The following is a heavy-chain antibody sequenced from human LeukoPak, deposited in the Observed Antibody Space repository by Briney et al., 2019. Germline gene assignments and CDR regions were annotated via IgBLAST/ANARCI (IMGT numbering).Heavy chain of an antibody. V-gene: IGHV3-11*01. J-gene: IGHJ5*02. CDR3: ARLFGIQLGGRTGWFDP. CDR2: IGTRGNDI. D-gene: IGHD3-16*01. CDR1: GFTFRDFH. Sequence: GGSLRLSCTASGFTFRDFHMSWLRQTPRKGLEWISSIGTRGNDIFFADSVRGRFTISRDNAKNSMFLQMNSRRDEDTAVYYCARLFGIQLGGRTGWFDPWGQGTLVTVSS.